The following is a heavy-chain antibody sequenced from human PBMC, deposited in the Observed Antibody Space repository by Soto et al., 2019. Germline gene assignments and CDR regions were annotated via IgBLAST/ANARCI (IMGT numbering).Heavy chain of an antibody. CDR3: ARDSGKGSYCYGVDV. Sequence: EVQLVESGGELVQPGGSLRLSCAASGFTVSSNFMSWVRQAPGKGLEWVSVIYSGGSTDYADSVKGRFTISRDNCKNTLYLQMNSLRAEDTAVYYCARDSGKGSYCYGVDVWGQGTTVTVSS. V-gene: IGHV3-66*01. J-gene: IGHJ6*02. CDR1: GFTVSSNF. D-gene: IGHD3-10*01. CDR2: IYSGGST.